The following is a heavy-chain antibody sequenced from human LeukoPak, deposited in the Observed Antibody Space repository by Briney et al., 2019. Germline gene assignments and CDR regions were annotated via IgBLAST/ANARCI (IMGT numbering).Heavy chain of an antibody. J-gene: IGHJ3*02. D-gene: IGHD3-16*01. CDR2: IYYSGST. V-gene: IGHV4-39*01. Sequence: PSETLSLTCTVSGGSISSSSYYWGWIRQPPGKGLEWIGSIYYSGSTYYNPSLKSRVTISVDTSKNQFSLKLSSVTAADTAVYYCAGLWGYDDAFDIWGQGTMVTVSS. CDR3: AGLWGYDDAFDI. CDR1: GGSISSSSYY.